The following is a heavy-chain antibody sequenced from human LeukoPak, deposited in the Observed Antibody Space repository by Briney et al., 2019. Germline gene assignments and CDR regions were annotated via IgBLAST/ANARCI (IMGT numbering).Heavy chain of an antibody. CDR2: IKTKADGETT. CDR1: GFTFGDYG. V-gene: IGHV3-15*01. CDR3: VTRVKSTGDY. Sequence: GGSLRPSCTASGFTFGDYGMSWVRQAPGKGLEWIGRIKTKADGETTEYIAPVKGRFTISRDDSKNTVYLQMNSLKTEDTALYYCVTRVKSTGDYWGQGTLVTVSS. D-gene: IGHD1-1*01. J-gene: IGHJ4*02.